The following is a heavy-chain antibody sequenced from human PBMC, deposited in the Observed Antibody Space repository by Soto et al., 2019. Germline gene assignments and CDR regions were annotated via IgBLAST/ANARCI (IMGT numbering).Heavy chain of an antibody. J-gene: IGHJ4*02. Sequence: SETLSLTCTVSGGSTRSYYWAWIRQPPGKGLEWIGSISYSGSTYYNPSLKSRVTISVDTSKNQFSLKLSSVTAADTAVYYCERNFDYWGQGTLVTVSS. V-gene: IGHV4-39*01. CDR3: ERNFDY. CDR2: ISYSGST. CDR1: GGSTRSYY.